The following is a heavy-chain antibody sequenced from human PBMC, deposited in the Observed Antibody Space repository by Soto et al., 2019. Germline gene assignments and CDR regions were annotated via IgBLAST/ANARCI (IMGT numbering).Heavy chain of an antibody. CDR1: GGSISSYY. V-gene: IGHV4-59*08. CDR3: ASYITIFGVVTGYFQH. J-gene: IGHJ1*01. D-gene: IGHD3-3*01. CDR2: IYYSGST. Sequence: PSETLSLTCTVSGGSISSYYLSWIRQPPGKGLEWIGYIYYSGSTNYNPSLKSRVTISVDTSKNQFSLKLSSVTAADTAVYYCASYITIFGVVTGYFQHWGQGTLVTVSS.